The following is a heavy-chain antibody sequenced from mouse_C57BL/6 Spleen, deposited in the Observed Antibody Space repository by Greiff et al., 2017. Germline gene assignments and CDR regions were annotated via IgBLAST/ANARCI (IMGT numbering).Heavy chain of an antibody. CDR1: GYTFTSYW. CDR2: IDPSDSYT. Sequence: QVQLKQPGAELVMPGASVKLSCKASGYTFTSYWMHWVKQRPGQGLEWIGEIDPSDSYTNYNQKFKGKSTLTVDKSSSTAYMQLSSLTSEDSAVYYIARYYYSSSSSYYAMDYWGQGTSVTVSS. CDR3: ARYYYSSSSSYYAMDY. V-gene: IGHV1-69*01. D-gene: IGHD1-1*01. J-gene: IGHJ4*01.